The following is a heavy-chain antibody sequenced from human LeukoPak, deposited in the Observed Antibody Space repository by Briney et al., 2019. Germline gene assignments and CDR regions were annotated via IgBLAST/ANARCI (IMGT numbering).Heavy chain of an antibody. CDR2: ISVSGGST. V-gene: IGHV3-23*01. CDR3: AKDKSSGSYGTFDI. Sequence: GGSLRLSCAASGFIFDDYGMSWVRQAPGKGLEWVSVISVSGGSTYYADSVKGRFTISRDNSKNTLYLQMNSLRAEDTAVYYCAKDKSSGSYGTFDIWGQGTMVTVSS. J-gene: IGHJ3*02. D-gene: IGHD1-26*01. CDR1: GFIFDDYG.